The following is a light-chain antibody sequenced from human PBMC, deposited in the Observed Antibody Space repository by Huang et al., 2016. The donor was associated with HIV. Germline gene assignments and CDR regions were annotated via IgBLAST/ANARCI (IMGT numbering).Light chain of an antibody. CDR1: QSINTY. Sequence: DIQMTQSPSSLSASVGDRVTITCRASQSINTYLNWYQQRPGKAPRLLIYAASSLQSGVPSRFRGGGYGTGFTLTISSLQTEDFATYYCQQSYSPPWTFGQGTKVEIK. CDR2: AAS. J-gene: IGKJ1*01. CDR3: QQSYSPPWT. V-gene: IGKV1-39*01.